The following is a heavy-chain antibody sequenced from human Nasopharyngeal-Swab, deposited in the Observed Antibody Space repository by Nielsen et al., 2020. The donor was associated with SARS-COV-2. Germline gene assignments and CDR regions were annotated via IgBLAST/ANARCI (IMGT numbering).Heavy chain of an antibody. CDR3: ARDTAHCSPTICYAGLFVH. J-gene: IGHJ5*02. CDR2: IHPGGDT. CDR1: GFSVTSNF. Sequence: GGSLRLSCTASGFSVTSNFMGWVRQAPGKGLEWVSVIHPGGDTFYADSVKGRFTISRDGSQNTVYLQINSLRAEDTAVYFCARDTAHCSPTICYAGLFVHWGHGTLVTVSS. V-gene: IGHV3-53*01. D-gene: IGHD3-16*01.